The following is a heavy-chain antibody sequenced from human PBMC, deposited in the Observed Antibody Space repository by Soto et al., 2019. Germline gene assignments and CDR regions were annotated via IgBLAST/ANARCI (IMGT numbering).Heavy chain of an antibody. V-gene: IGHV1-2*02. Sequence: GASVKVSCKASGYTFTGYYMHCVRQAPGQVLEWMGWINPNSGGTNYAQKFQGRVTMTRDTSISTAYMELSRLRSDDTAVYYCAGDIVATTEDVWYYYYGMDVWGQGTTVTVSS. D-gene: IGHD5-12*01. J-gene: IGHJ6*02. CDR2: INPNSGGT. CDR1: GYTFTGYY. CDR3: AGDIVATTEDVWYYYYGMDV.